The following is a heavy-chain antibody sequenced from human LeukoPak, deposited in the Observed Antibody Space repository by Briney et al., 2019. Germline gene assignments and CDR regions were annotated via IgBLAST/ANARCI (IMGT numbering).Heavy chain of an antibody. CDR1: GGTFSSYA. Sequence: ASVKVSCKASGGTFSSYAISWGRQAPGQGLEWMGGIIPIFGTANYAQKFQGRVTITADESTSTAYMELSSLRSEDTAVYYCAGYHDQSTYFDYWGQGTLVTVSS. CDR2: IIPIFGTA. CDR3: AGYHDQSTYFDY. D-gene: IGHD1-1*01. J-gene: IGHJ4*02. V-gene: IGHV1-69*13.